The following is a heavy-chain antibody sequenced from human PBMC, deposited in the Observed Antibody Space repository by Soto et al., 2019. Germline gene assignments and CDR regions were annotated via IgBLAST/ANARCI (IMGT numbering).Heavy chain of an antibody. CDR3: TRAMVVGATWFDP. J-gene: IGHJ5*02. CDR2: ISADGSNK. V-gene: IGHV3-30-3*01. D-gene: IGHD2-15*01. Sequence: GGSLRLSCAGSGFIFSNYAIHWVRQAPGEGLEWVAVISADGSNKYYADSVKGRFTISRDNSKNTLYLQMSSLRADDTAVYYCTRAMVVGATWFDPWGQGTLVTVSS. CDR1: GFIFSNYA.